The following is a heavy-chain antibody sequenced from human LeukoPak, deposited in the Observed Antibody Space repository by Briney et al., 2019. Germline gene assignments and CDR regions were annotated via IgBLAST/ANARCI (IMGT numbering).Heavy chain of an antibody. CDR3: ARDPRYCSSTSCWDYYYYYMDV. Sequence: PGGSLRLSCAASGFTFSSYSMNWVRLAPGKGLEWVSSISSSSSYTYYADSVKGRFTISRDNAKNSLYLQMNSLRAEDTAVYYCARDPRYCSSTSCWDYYYYYMDVWGKGTTVTVSS. D-gene: IGHD2-2*01. CDR1: GFTFSSYS. J-gene: IGHJ6*03. CDR2: ISSSSSYT. V-gene: IGHV3-21*01.